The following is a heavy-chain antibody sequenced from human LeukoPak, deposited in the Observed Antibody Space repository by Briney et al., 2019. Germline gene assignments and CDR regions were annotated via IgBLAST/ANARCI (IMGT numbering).Heavy chain of an antibody. V-gene: IGHV3-30*03. D-gene: IGHD3-10*01. CDR2: ISYDGSNK. J-gene: IGHJ6*03. CDR1: GFTFSSYG. CDR3: ARDHYGSGSYYTSYYYYYMDV. Sequence: GGSLRLSCAASGFTFSSYGMHWVRQAPGKGLEWVAVISYDGSNKYYADSVKGRFTISRDNSKNSLYLQMNSLRAEDTAVYYCARDHYGSGSYYTSYYYYYMDVWGKGTTVTVSS.